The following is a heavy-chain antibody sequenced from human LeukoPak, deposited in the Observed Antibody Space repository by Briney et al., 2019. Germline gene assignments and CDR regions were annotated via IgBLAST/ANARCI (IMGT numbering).Heavy chain of an antibody. CDR3: AKGYYYDSGGHFDY. CDR1: GFSFSSYG. J-gene: IGHJ4*02. CDR2: ISYDGSNK. Sequence: PGGSLRLSCAASGFSFSSYGMHWVRQAPGKGLEWVTLISYDGSNKYYADSVKGRFTISRDNSKNTLYLQMNSLRADDTAVYYCAKGYYYDSGGHFDYWGQGTLVTVSS. D-gene: IGHD3-22*01. V-gene: IGHV3-30*18.